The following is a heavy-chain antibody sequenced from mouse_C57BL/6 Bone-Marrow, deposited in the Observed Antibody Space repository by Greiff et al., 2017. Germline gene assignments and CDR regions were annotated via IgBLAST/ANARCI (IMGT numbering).Heavy chain of an antibody. CDR1: SFNIKDDY. J-gene: IGHJ3*01. CDR3: TTLESAWFAY. Sequence: VQLKESGAELVRPGASVKLSCTASSFNIKDDYMHWVKQRPEQGLEWIGWIDPENGDTEYASKFQGKATITADTSSNTAYLQLSSLTSEDTAVYYCTTLESAWFAYWGQGTLVTVSA. CDR2: IDPENGDT. V-gene: IGHV14-4*01.